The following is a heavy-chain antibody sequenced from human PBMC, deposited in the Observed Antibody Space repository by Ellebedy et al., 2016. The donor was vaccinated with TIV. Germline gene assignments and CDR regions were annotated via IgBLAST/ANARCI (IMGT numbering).Heavy chain of an antibody. CDR1: GFTVSNHV. J-gene: IGHJ4*02. Sequence: GESLKISCEASGFTVSNHVMGWVRQAPGKGLEWVSSISGSGGGTYFTDSVEGRFTISRDNSKNTVYLQMKSHRAKDTALYYCAKDRTSRTLEPPPTYFDNWGQGIMVTVSS. CDR3: AKDRTSRTLEPPPTYFDN. D-gene: IGHD1-1*01. V-gene: IGHV3-23*01. CDR2: ISGSGGGT.